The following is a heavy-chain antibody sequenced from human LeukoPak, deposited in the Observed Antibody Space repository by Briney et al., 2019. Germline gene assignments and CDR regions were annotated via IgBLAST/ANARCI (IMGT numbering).Heavy chain of an antibody. CDR3: AREQSGTRGWYTVDY. CDR1: GFTFSTCA. V-gene: IGHV3-23*01. CDR2: IRPDGDRT. D-gene: IGHD6-19*01. Sequence: GGSLRLSCAASGFTFSTCAITWVRQGPGKGLEWVSAIRPDGDRTYYANSVRGRFTISRDNSKDTVYLQINGLRVEDTAVYYCAREQSGTRGWYTVDYWGQGTLVTVSS. J-gene: IGHJ4*02.